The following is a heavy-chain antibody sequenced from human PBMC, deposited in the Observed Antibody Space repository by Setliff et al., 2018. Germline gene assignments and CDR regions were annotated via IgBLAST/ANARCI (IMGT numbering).Heavy chain of an antibody. CDR3: ARQTGEQLVDC. CDR1: GYSISSGYY. J-gene: IGHJ4*02. CDR2: IHHRGST. V-gene: IGHV4-38-2*01. Sequence: PSETLSLTCAVSGYSISSGYYWGWIRQPPGKGLEWIGSIHHRGSTYYNPSLKSRVTTLVDTSKNHFSLKLSSVTAADTAVYYCARQTGEQLVDCWGQGTLVTVSS. D-gene: IGHD6-6*01.